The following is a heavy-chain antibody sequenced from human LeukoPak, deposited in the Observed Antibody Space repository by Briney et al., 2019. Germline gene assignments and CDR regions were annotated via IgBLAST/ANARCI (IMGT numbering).Heavy chain of an antibody. CDR2: IYYSGST. D-gene: IGHD3-22*01. V-gene: IGHV4-61*01. CDR1: GGSISSSSYY. Sequence: SETLSLTCTVSGGSISSSSYYWGWIRQPPGKGLEWIGYIYYSGSTNYNPSLKSRVTISVDTSKNQFSLKLSSVTAADTAVYYCARDLDGYSPYYFDYWGQGTLVTVSS. J-gene: IGHJ4*02. CDR3: ARDLDGYSPYYFDY.